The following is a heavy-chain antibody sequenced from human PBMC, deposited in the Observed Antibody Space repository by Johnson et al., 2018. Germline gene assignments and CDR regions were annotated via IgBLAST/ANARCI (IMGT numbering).Heavy chain of an antibody. Sequence: EVQLVESGGGLVQPGGSLRLSCAASGFTFSDYDIHWVRQATGKGLEWVSGIGTTADTFYSDSVKGRFTISRENAKNSLSLQMNSLGAGDTAVDYCARAGWHDDLGKVSYYYYYMDVWGKGTTVTVSS. CDR1: GFTFSDYD. CDR2: IGTTADT. J-gene: IGHJ6*03. V-gene: IGHV3-13*01. CDR3: ARAGWHDDLGKVSYYYYYMDV. D-gene: IGHD1-1*01.